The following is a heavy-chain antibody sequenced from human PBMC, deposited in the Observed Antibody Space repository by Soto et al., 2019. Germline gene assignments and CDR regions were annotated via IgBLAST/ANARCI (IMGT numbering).Heavy chain of an antibody. CDR2: INWNRGSI. CDR1: GFTFDDYA. CDR3: AKALSGYSYGPFDY. J-gene: IGHJ4*02. Sequence: EVRLVESAGGLVQPGRSLRLSCAASGFTFDDYAMHWVRQTPGKGLEWVSGINWNRGSIGYAGSVKGRFTISKDIGNNSLYLQMNSLRAEDTALYYCAKALSGYSYGPFDYWGQGTLVTVSS. V-gene: IGHV3-9*01. D-gene: IGHD5-18*01.